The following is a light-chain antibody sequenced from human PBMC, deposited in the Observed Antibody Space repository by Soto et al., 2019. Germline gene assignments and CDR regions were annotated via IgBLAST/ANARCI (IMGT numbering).Light chain of an antibody. CDR1: QTVNNNY. J-gene: IGKJ5*01. Sequence: EIVLTQSPGTLSLSPGERATLSCRASQTVNNNYLAWYQQKPGQAPRLLLFDASTRATGIPDRFSGSGSGTDFTLTISRLEPEDFAVYYCQQYGSSAPITFGQGTRLEIK. CDR3: QQYGSSAPIT. CDR2: DAS. V-gene: IGKV3-20*01.